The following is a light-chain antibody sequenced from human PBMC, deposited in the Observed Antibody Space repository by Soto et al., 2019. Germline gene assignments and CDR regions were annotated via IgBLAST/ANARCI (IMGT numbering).Light chain of an antibody. CDR3: SSYTGSRTLV. J-gene: IGLJ3*02. V-gene: IGLV2-14*01. Sequence: QSALTQPASVSGSPGQSITISCTGTSSDVGDYNYVSWYQQHPGKAPKLMIYEVSNRPPGVSNRFSGSKFGNTASLTISGLQAEDEADYYCSSYTGSRTLVFGGGTKVTVL. CDR2: EVS. CDR1: SSDVGDYNY.